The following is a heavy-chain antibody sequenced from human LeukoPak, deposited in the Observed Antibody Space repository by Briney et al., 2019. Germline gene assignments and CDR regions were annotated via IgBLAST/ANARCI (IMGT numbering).Heavy chain of an antibody. CDR3: ARASGWYTY. CDR1: GGSFSGYY. J-gene: IGHJ4*02. D-gene: IGHD6-19*01. Sequence: SETLSLTCAVYGGSFSGYYWSWIRQPPGKGLEWIGEINHSGSTNYNPSLKSRVTISVDTSKNQFSLKPSSVTAADTAVYYCARASGWYTYWGQGTLVTVSS. V-gene: IGHV4-34*01. CDR2: INHSGST.